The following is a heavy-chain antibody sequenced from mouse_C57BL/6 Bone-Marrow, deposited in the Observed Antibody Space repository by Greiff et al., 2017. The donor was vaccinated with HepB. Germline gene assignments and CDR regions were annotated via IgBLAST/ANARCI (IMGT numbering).Heavy chain of an antibody. V-gene: IGHV1-81*01. CDR2: IYPRSGNT. CDR1: GYTFTSYG. CDR3: ARGFYYGRTWFAY. Sequence: QVQLKQSGAELARPGASVKLSCKASGYTFTSYGISWVKQRTGQGLEWIGEIYPRSGNTYYNEKFKGKATLTADKSSSTAYMELRSLTSEDSAVYFCARGFYYGRTWFAYWGQGTLVTVSA. D-gene: IGHD1-1*01. J-gene: IGHJ3*01.